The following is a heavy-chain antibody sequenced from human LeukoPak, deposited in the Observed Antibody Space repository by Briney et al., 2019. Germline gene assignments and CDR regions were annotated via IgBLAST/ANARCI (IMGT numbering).Heavy chain of an antibody. CDR3: ARDLEYCTNGVCPGDY. Sequence: ASVKVSCKASGYTFSSYGISWVRQAPGQGLEWMGWISAYNGNTDYAQNLQGRVTMTTDTSTSTAYMELRSLRSDDTAVYYCARDLEYCTNGVCPGDYWGQGTLVTVSS. CDR2: ISAYNGNT. J-gene: IGHJ4*02. V-gene: IGHV1-18*01. D-gene: IGHD2-8*01. CDR1: GYTFSSYG.